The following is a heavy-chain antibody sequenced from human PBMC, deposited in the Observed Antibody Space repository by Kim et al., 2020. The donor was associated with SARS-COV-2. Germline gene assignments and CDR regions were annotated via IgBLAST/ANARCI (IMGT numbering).Heavy chain of an antibody. Sequence: GGSLRLSCAAYGFTFSSYWMSWVRLAPGKGLEWVANIKQDGSEKYYVDSVKGRFTISRDNAKNSLYLQMNSLRAEDTAVYYCARDAARFIAAAGTLDYWGQGTLVTFSS. J-gene: IGHJ4*02. CDR1: GFTFSSYW. CDR3: ARDAARFIAAAGTLDY. D-gene: IGHD6-13*01. CDR2: IKQDGSEK. V-gene: IGHV3-7*01.